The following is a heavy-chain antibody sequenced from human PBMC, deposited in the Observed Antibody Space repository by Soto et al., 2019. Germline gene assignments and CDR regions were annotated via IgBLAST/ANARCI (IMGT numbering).Heavy chain of an antibody. D-gene: IGHD3-16*01. CDR2: ISGGGGTT. CDR3: AKDLRGEHAF. CDR1: GFTFSSYA. Sequence: EVQLLESGGGLVQPGGSLRLSCEASGFTFSSYAMAWVRQPPGKGLEWVSGISGGGGTTNYAASVKGRFTISRDKSKKTLYLQMNSLRADDTAVYFCAKDLRGEHAFWGQGTLVTVSS. V-gene: IGHV3-23*01. J-gene: IGHJ1*01.